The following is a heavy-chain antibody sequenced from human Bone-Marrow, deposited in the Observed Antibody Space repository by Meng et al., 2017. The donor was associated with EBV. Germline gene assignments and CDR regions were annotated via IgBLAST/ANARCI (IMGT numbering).Heavy chain of an antibody. CDR2: IHAGTGFT. CDR1: GYSFSSNL. Sequence: QVQLVQSEAEMTRTGASVKLSCKASGYSFSSNLLHWLRQAPGPRPEWMGLIHAGTGFTKYSQNFQDRVAITRDTSATTAYMQLSSLGSEDTAVYFCARDPNHGDFDHWGQGTLVTVDS. D-gene: IGHD4-17*01. CDR3: ARDPNHGDFDH. V-gene: IGHV1-3*01. J-gene: IGHJ4*02.